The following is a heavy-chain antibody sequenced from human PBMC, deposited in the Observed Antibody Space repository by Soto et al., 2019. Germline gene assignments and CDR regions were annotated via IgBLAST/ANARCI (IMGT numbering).Heavy chain of an antibody. CDR2: IDTAGDT. Sequence: EVQLVESGGGLVQPGGSLRLSCAASGFTFSSYDMHWVRQATGKGLEWVSAIDTAGDTYYPGSVKGRFTISRENAKNSLYLQMNSLRAEDTAVYYCARTYGGNSYAFDIWGQGTMVTVSS. CDR1: GFTFSSYD. J-gene: IGHJ3*02. D-gene: IGHD2-21*02. V-gene: IGHV3-13*01. CDR3: ARTYGGNSYAFDI.